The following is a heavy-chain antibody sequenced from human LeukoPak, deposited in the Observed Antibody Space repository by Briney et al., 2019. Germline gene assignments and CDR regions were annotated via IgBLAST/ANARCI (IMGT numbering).Heavy chain of an antibody. CDR1: GYTFTSYG. Sequence: AASVKVSCKASGYTFTSYGISWVRQAPGQGLEWMGWMNPNSGNTGYAQKFQGRVTMTRNTSISTAYMELSSLRSEDTAVYYCARYGARRGYWGQGTLVTVSS. CDR2: MNPNSGNT. J-gene: IGHJ4*02. V-gene: IGHV1-8*02. CDR3: ARYGARRGY. D-gene: IGHD6-6*01.